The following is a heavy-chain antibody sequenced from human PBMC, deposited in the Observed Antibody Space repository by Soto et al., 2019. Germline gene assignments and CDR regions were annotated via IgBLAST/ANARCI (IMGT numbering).Heavy chain of an antibody. CDR3: ARDLWGYCGADCYPLDV. V-gene: IGHV6-1*01. CDR1: GDSVSSNSAA. CDR2: TYYRSKWYN. J-gene: IGHJ6*02. Sequence: SQTLSLTCAISGDSVSSNSAAWNWIRQSPSRGLEWLGRTYYRSKWYNDYAVSVNGRITINPDTSKNQFSLQLNSVTPEDTAVYYCARDLWGYCGADCYPLDVWGQGNPGHRLL. D-gene: IGHD2-21*02.